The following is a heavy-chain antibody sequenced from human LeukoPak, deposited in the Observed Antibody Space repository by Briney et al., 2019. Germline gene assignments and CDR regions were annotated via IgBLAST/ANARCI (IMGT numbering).Heavy chain of an antibody. Sequence: GGSLRLSCAASGFSFDDYGLTWVRQAPGKGLEWVSGINWNGDSTDYADSVKGRFTISRDNAKNSLYLQMNSLRAEDTAVYYCAKDLRPYNSGADDYWGQGTLVTVSS. D-gene: IGHD5-18*01. CDR1: GFSFDDYG. CDR2: INWNGDST. CDR3: AKDLRPYNSGADDY. V-gene: IGHV3-20*04. J-gene: IGHJ4*02.